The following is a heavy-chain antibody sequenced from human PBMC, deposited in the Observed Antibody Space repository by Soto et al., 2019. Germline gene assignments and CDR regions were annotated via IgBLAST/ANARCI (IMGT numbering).Heavy chain of an antibody. V-gene: IGHV3-23*01. J-gene: IGHJ5*02. D-gene: IGHD3-10*01. Sequence: EVQLLESGGGLVQPGGSLRLSCAASGFTFSSYAMSWVRQAPGKGLEWVSSISGSGGSTYYADSVKGRFTISRDNSKNTLYLQMNSLRAEDTAVYYCAKDRLRYYGPNWFDPWGQGTLVTVSS. CDR3: AKDRLRYYGPNWFDP. CDR1: GFTFSSYA. CDR2: ISGSGGST.